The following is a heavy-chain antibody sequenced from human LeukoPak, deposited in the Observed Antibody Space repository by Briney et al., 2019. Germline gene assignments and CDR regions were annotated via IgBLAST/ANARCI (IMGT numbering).Heavy chain of an antibody. V-gene: IGHV4-39*07. CDR1: GGSISSSSYY. D-gene: IGHD3-10*01. CDR3: ARTIDGFDI. CDR2: IYYSGST. Sequence: SETLSLTCTVSGGSISSSSYYWGWIRQPPGKGLEWIGSIYYSGSTYYSSSLKSRVTISVDTSKNQLSLELKSVTAADTAVYYCARTIDGFDIWGQGTMVTVSS. J-gene: IGHJ3*02.